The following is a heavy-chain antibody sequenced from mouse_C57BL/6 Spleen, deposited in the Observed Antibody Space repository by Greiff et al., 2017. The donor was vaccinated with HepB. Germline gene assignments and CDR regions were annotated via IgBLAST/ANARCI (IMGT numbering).Heavy chain of an antibody. CDR3: ARDKGLRPVDYFDY. CDR1: GYTFTSYT. Sequence: VQLVESGAELARPGASVKMSCKASGYTFTSYTMHWVKQRPGQGLEWIGYINPSSGYTKYNQKFKDKATLTADKSSSTAYMQLSSLTSEDSAVYYCARDKGLRPVDYFDYWGQGTTLTVSS. CDR2: INPSSGYT. D-gene: IGHD2-4*01. V-gene: IGHV1-4*01. J-gene: IGHJ2*01.